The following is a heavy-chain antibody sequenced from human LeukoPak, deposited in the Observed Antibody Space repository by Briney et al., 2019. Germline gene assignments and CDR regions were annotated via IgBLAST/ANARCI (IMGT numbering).Heavy chain of an antibody. Sequence: SETLSLTCTVSGGSISSYYWSWIRQPRGKGLEWIGYIYYSGSTNYNPSLKSRVTISVDTSKNQLSLTLASVTAADMAVYYCASGKYSYGPNFDYWGQGTLVTVSS. CDR2: IYYSGST. D-gene: IGHD5-18*01. J-gene: IGHJ4*02. CDR3: ASGKYSYGPNFDY. CDR1: GGSISSYY. V-gene: IGHV4-59*08.